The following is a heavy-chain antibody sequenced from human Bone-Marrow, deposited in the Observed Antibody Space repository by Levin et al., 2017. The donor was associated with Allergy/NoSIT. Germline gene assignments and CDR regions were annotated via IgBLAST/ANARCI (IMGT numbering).Heavy chain of an antibody. Sequence: GGSLRLSCAASGFAFSSYSMNWVRQAPGKGLEWVASVSGRSDYIYYADSVKGRFTISRDTAKNSLYLQMNSLRGEDTAVYYCARGLNFWSPYIFAFDVWGQGIMVAVSS. D-gene: IGHD3-3*01. J-gene: IGHJ3*01. CDR3: ARGLNFWSPYIFAFDV. CDR2: VSGRSDYI. V-gene: IGHV3-21*01. CDR1: GFAFSSYS.